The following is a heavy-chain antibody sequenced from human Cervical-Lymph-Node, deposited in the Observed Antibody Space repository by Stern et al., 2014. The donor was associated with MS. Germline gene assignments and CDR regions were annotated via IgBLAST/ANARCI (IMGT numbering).Heavy chain of an antibody. D-gene: IGHD6-19*01. CDR3: AREEAGHRLGMMDV. CDR2: INPSGAST. Sequence: VQLLESGAEVKKPGASVKVSCKAPGYTFTTYYMHWVRQAPGQGLEWMGIINPSGASTSYAQKFQGRVTMTRDTSTSTVYMELSSLRSEDTAVYYCAREEAGHRLGMMDVWGQGTTVTVSS. J-gene: IGHJ6*02. CDR1: GYTFTTYY. V-gene: IGHV1-46*01.